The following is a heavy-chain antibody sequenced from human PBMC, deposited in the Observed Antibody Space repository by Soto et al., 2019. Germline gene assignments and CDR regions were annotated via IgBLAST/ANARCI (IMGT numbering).Heavy chain of an antibody. CDR3: EHSDFWSGFDPDAFDI. D-gene: IGHD3-3*01. CDR2: IYWDDDK. J-gene: IGHJ3*02. Sequence: QITLKESGPTLVKPTQTLTLTCTFSGFSLSTSGVGVGWIRQPPGKALEWLALIYWDDDKRYSPSLKSRLTYPKDTAENQVVLTKNNMDPVEPARYYFEHSDFWSGFDPDAFDIWGQGTMVTVSS. CDR1: GFSLSTSGVG. V-gene: IGHV2-5*02.